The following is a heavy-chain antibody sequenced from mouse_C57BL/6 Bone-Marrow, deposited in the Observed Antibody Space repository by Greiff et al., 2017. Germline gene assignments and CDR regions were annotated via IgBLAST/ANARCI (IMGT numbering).Heavy chain of an antibody. J-gene: IGHJ1*03. CDR1: GYTFTSYW. Sequence: QQSCKASGYTFTSYWMQWVKQRPGQGLEWIGEIDPSDSYTNYNQKFKGKATLTVDTSSSTAYMQLSSLTSEDSAVYYCALYYSNYYWYFDVWGTGTTVTVSS. CDR2: IDPSDSYT. CDR3: ALYYSNYYWYFDV. V-gene: IGHV1-50*01. D-gene: IGHD2-5*01.